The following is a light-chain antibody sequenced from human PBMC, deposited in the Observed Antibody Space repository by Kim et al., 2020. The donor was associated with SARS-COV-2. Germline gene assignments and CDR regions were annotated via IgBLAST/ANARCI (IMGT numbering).Light chain of an antibody. V-gene: IGKV3-20*01. CDR3: HQYGSSFWT. Sequence: EIVLTQSPGTLSLSPGERATLSCRASQSVSSSYLAWYQQKPGQAPRLLIYGASSRATGIPDRFSGSGSGTDFALTISRLEPEDFAVYYCHQYGSSFWTFGQGTKVDIK. CDR2: GAS. CDR1: QSVSSSY. J-gene: IGKJ1*01.